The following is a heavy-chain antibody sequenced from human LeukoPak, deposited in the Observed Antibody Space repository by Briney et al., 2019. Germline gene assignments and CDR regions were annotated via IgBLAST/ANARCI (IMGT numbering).Heavy chain of an antibody. CDR3: ARSFTPSFDY. V-gene: IGHV4-34*01. CDR1: GGSFSGYY. J-gene: IGHJ4*02. CDR2: IHHSGST. Sequence: PSETLSLTCAVYGGSFSGYYWSWIRQPPGEGLEWIGEIHHSGSTNYNPSLKSRVTISVDTSKNQFPLKLSSVTAADTAVYYCARSFTPSFDYWGQGTLVTVSS.